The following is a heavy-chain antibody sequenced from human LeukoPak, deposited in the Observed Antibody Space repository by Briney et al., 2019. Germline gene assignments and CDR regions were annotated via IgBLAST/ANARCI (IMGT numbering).Heavy chain of an antibody. V-gene: IGHV3-23*01. Sequence: PGGSLRLSCAASGFTFRSYATNWVCQAPGKGLEWVSAISGSDGNTYYADSVKGRFTISRDDSKNTLYLQMNRLRAEDTALYYCAKAATFYYGSDLWGQGSLVAVSS. D-gene: IGHD3-10*01. CDR3: AKAATFYYGSDL. CDR1: GFTFRSYA. J-gene: IGHJ4*02. CDR2: ISGSDGNT.